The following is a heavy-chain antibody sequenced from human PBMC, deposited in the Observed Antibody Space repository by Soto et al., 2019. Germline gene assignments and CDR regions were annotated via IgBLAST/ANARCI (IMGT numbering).Heavy chain of an antibody. V-gene: IGHV4-34*01. CDR1: GGSFSGYY. CDR2: INHSGST. D-gene: IGHD2-15*01. Sequence: QVQLQQWGAGLLKPSETLSLTCAVYGGSFSGYYWSWIRQPPGKGLEWIGEINHSGSTNYNPSLKSRVTISVDTSKKRFSLKLSCVTAADTAVYYCARGRDIVVVVAATEGLFDYWGQGTLVTVSS. J-gene: IGHJ4*02. CDR3: ARGRDIVVVVAATEGLFDY.